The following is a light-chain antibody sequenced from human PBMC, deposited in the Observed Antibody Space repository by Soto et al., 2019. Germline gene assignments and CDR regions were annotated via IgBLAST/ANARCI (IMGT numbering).Light chain of an antibody. CDR2: GAS. V-gene: IGKV3-15*01. CDR1: QSVSSN. Sequence: EIVMTQSPATLSVSPGERATLSCRASQSVSSNLARYQQKPGQAPRLLIYGASTRATGIPARFSGSGSGTEFILTISSLQSEDFAVYYCQQYNNWWTVGQGTKVDIK. J-gene: IGKJ1*01. CDR3: QQYNNWWT.